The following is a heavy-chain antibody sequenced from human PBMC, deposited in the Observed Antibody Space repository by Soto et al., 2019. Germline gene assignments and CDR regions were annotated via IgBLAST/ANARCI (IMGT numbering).Heavy chain of an antibody. CDR2: IIPIFGTA. D-gene: IGHD4-17*01. J-gene: IGHJ4*02. CDR3: ARGPPGGDYVLNFDY. CDR1: GGTFSSYA. V-gene: IGHV1-69*13. Sequence: ASVKVSCKASGGTFSSYAISWVRQAPGQGLEWMGGIIPIFGTANYAQKFQGRVTITADESTSTAYMELSSLRSEDTAVYYCARGPPGGDYVLNFDYWGQGTLVTVSS.